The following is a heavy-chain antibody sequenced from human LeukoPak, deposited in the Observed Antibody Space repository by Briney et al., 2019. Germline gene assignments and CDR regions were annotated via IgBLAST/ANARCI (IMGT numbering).Heavy chain of an antibody. CDR1: AFTFDDYG. V-gene: IGHV3-20*04. D-gene: IGHD1-26*01. CDR2: INWNGGST. J-gene: IGHJ3*02. CDR3: ARSSGSSGLDAFDI. Sequence: TGGSLRPSWAAAAFTFDDYGMSWVRQAPGKGLEWVSGINWNGGSTGYADSVKGRFTISRDNAKDSLYLQMNRLRAEDTALYYCARSSGSSGLDAFDIWGQGTMVTVSS.